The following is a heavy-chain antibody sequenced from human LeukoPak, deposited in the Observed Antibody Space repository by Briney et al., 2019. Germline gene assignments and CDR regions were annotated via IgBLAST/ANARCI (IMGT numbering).Heavy chain of an antibody. CDR3: ARGQVYYYGSGSPE. D-gene: IGHD3-10*01. Sequence: GGSLRLSCAASGFTFSSYSMNWVRQAPGKGLEWVSSISSSSSYIYYADSVKGRFTISRDNAKNSLYLQMNSLRAEDTAVYYCARGQVYYYGSGSPEGGQGTLVTVSS. V-gene: IGHV3-21*01. CDR1: GFTFSSYS. J-gene: IGHJ4*02. CDR2: ISSSSSYI.